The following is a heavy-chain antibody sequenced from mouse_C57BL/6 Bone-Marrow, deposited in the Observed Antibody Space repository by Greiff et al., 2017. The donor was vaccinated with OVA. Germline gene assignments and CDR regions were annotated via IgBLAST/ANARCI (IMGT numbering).Heavy chain of an antibody. V-gene: IGHV1-47*01. CDR2: FHPYNDDT. D-gene: IGHD3-2*02. CDR3: ARGEDSSGRFAY. CDR1: GYTFTTYP. Sequence: VKLMESGAELVKPGASVKMSCKASGYTFTTYPIEWMKQNHGKSLEWIGNFHPYNDDTKYNEKFKGKATLTVEKSSSTVYLELSRLTSDDSAVYYCARGEDSSGRFAYWGQGTLVTVSA. J-gene: IGHJ3*01.